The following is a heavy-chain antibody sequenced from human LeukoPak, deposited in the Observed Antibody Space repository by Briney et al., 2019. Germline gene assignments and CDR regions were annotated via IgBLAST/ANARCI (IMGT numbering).Heavy chain of an antibody. CDR1: GGSISSYY. CDR3: ARDYPVAGFDY. Sequence: SETLSLTCTVSGGSISSYYWSWIRQPPGKGLEWIGYIYYSGSTNYNPSLKSRVTISVDTSKNQFSLKLSSVTAADTAVYYCARDYPVAGFDYWGQGTLVTVSS. CDR2: IYYSGST. V-gene: IGHV4-59*12. J-gene: IGHJ4*02. D-gene: IGHD6-19*01.